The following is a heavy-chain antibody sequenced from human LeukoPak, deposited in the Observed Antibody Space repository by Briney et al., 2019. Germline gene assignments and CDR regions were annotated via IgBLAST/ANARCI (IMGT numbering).Heavy chain of an antibody. CDR3: ARTDWLDV. CDR2: VRPDGSVT. Sequence: GGSLRLSCTASGITFSSYWMSWVRQAPGKGLVWVSRVRPDGSVTRYADSVQGRFTVSRDNAKNTLYLQMNSLRAEDTAVYYCARTDWLDVWGQGTLITV. J-gene: IGHJ5*02. V-gene: IGHV3-74*01. CDR1: GITFSSYW.